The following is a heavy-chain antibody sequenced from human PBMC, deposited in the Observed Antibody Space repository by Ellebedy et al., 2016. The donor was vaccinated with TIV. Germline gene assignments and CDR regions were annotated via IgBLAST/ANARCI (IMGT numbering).Heavy chain of an antibody. CDR3: ARTGYSSDWYASN. V-gene: IGHV3-9*01. CDR2: ITWNSGSI. Sequence: PGGSLRLSCAASGFTFDDYAMHWVRQAPVKGLEWVSGITWNSGSIGYADSVKGRFTISRDNAKNSLYLQMDSLRAEDTAVYYCARTGYSSDWYASNWGQGTLVTVSS. J-gene: IGHJ4*02. CDR1: GFTFDDYA. D-gene: IGHD6-19*01.